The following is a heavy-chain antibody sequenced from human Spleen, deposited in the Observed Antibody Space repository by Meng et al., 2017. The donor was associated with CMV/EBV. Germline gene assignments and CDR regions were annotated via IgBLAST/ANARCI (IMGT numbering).Heavy chain of an antibody. J-gene: IGHJ6*02. D-gene: IGHD6-13*01. Sequence: SCTASGFTLSSYEMNWVRQAPGKGLEWVSYISDSSGSTVYYGDSVKGRFTISRDNAKNSLYLQMNSLRAEDTAVYYCARESLSSSWQYYYYGMDVWGQGTTVTVSS. CDR3: ARESLSSSWQYYYYGMDV. V-gene: IGHV3-48*03. CDR1: GFTLSSYE. CDR2: ISDSSGSTV.